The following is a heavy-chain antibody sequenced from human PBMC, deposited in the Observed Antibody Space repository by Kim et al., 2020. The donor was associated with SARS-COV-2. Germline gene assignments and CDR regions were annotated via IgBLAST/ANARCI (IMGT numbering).Heavy chain of an antibody. J-gene: IGHJ4*02. CDR1: GGTFSSYA. CDR2: IIPIFGTA. Sequence: SVKVSCKASGGTFSSYAISWVRQAPGQGLEWMGGIIPIFGTANYAQKFQGRVTITADESTSTAYMELSSLRSEDTAVYYCARGGRVVTTLGGFDYWGQGTLVTVSS. CDR3: ARGGRVVTTLGGFDY. D-gene: IGHD2-21*02. V-gene: IGHV1-69*13.